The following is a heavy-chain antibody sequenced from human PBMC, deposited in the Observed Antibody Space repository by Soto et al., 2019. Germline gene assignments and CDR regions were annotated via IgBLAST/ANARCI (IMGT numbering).Heavy chain of an antibody. Sequence: SVKVSCKASGGTFSSYAISWVRQAPGQGLEWMGGIIPIFGTANYAQKFQGRVMITADESTSTAYMELSSLRSEDTAVYYCASGGYSGYDSISGSYYYGMDVWGQGTTVTVSS. CDR2: IIPIFGTA. CDR3: ASGGYSGYDSISGSYYYGMDV. V-gene: IGHV1-69*13. CDR1: GGTFSSYA. D-gene: IGHD5-12*01. J-gene: IGHJ6*02.